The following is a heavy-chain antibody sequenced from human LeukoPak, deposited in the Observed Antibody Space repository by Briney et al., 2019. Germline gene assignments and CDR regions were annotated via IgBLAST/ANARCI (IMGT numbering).Heavy chain of an antibody. V-gene: IGHV3-21*01. Sequence: GGSLRLSCAASGFTFSSCSMNWVRQAPGKGLEWVSCISSSSSYIYYADSVKGRFTISRDNAKNSLYLQMNSLRAEDTAVYYCARDLSKEMATSNTVGYWGQGTLVTVSS. J-gene: IGHJ4*02. CDR1: GFTFSSCS. CDR3: ARDLSKEMATSNTVGY. CDR2: ISSSSSYI. D-gene: IGHD5-24*01.